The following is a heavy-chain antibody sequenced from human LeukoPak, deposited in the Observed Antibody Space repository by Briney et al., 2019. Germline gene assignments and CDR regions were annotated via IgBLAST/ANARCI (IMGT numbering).Heavy chain of an antibody. Sequence: GESLRLSCAASGFNFSPYWMSWIRQAPGKGLEWVATINRDGRVQYYVDSVKGRFSISKDNARSSLYLQMYSLRAEDTAVYYCARESYSSFDYWGQGALVTVSS. CDR1: GFNFSPYW. CDR2: INRDGRVQ. V-gene: IGHV3-7*01. J-gene: IGHJ4*02. CDR3: ARESYSSFDY. D-gene: IGHD2-21*01.